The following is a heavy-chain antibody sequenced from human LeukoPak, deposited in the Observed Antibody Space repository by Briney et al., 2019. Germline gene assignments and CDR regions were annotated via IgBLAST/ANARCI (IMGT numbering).Heavy chain of an antibody. Sequence: GGSLRLSCAASGFTFSSYWMHWVRQAPGKGLVWVSRIKSDGTYTTYADSVKGRFTISRDNGKNSLNLQLNSLRAEDTAVYYCARDFSAFDIRGQGTMVTVSS. CDR2: IKSDGTYT. CDR1: GFTFSSYW. V-gene: IGHV3-74*01. CDR3: ARDFSAFDI. D-gene: IGHD3-3*01. J-gene: IGHJ3*02.